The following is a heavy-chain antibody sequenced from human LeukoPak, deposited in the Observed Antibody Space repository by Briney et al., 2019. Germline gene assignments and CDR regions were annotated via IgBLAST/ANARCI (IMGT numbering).Heavy chain of an antibody. D-gene: IGHD6-6*01. J-gene: IGHJ5*02. Sequence: PSETLSLTCSVSGGSISSGDHYWTWIRQPPGKGLEWIGYIYYSGSTYYNPSLKSRVTISVDTSKNQFSLRLSSVTAADTAVYYCAREHIAARSFDPWGQGTLVTVSS. CDR3: AREHIAARSFDP. V-gene: IGHV4-30-4*08. CDR1: GGSISSGDHY. CDR2: IYYSGST.